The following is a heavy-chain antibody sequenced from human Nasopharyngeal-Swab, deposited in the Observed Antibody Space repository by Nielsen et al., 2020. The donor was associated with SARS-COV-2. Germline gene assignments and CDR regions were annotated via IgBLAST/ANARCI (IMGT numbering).Heavy chain of an antibody. D-gene: IGHD3-3*01. Sequence: WIRQPPGKGLEWIGYIYYSGSTYYNPSLKSRVTISVDTSKNQFSLKLSSVTAADTAVYYCATGPDYDFWSGYVTEYGMDVWGQGTTVTVSS. J-gene: IGHJ6*02. V-gene: IGHV4-30-4*01. CDR2: IYYSGST. CDR3: ATGPDYDFWSGYVTEYGMDV.